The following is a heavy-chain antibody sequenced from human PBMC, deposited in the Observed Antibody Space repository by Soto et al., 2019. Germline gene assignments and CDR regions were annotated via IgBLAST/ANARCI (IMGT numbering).Heavy chain of an antibody. J-gene: IGHJ4*01. CDR2: IIPIFGTA. Sequence: QVQLVQSGAEVKKPGSSVKVSCKASGGTFSSYAISWVRQAPGQGLEWMGGIIPIFGTANYAQKFQGRVTNNADKSTGQAYMELRRLGSEGTGVYYCAGEVHYFDSSGYYFLWGQGTLVTVSS. CDR3: AGEVHYFDSSGYYFL. CDR1: GGTFSSYA. V-gene: IGHV1-69*06. D-gene: IGHD3-22*01.